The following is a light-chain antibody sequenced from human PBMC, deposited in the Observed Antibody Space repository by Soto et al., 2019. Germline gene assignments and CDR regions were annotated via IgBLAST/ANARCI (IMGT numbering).Light chain of an antibody. CDR3: ATWDDSLNGWV. Sequence: QSVLTQPPSASGTPGQRVIISCSGSKSNIGDNPVNWFQQFPGTAPKLLIFSNDERPSGVPERFSGSKSGASASLAISGLQSDDEADHSCATWDDSLNGWVFGGGTQLTVL. V-gene: IGLV1-44*01. CDR1: KSNIGDNP. CDR2: SND. J-gene: IGLJ3*02.